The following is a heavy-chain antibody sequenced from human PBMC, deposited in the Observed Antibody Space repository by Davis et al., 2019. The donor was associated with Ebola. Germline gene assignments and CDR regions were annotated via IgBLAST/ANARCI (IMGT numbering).Heavy chain of an antibody. J-gene: IGHJ4*02. CDR1: GDSVSSGG. D-gene: IGHD5-12*01. Sequence: HSQTLSLTCAISGDSVSSGGWNWIRQSPSRGLEWLGRTYYSSKWYNDYAVSVRSRITINPDTSKSQFSLQLNSVTPEDTALYYCARGWLRTGFDYWGQGAPVTVSS. CDR2: TYYSSKWYN. CDR3: ARGWLRTGFDY. V-gene: IGHV6-1*01.